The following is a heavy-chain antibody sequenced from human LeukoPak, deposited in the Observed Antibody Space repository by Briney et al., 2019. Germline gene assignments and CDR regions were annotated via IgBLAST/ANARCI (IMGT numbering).Heavy chain of an antibody. Sequence: GGSLRLSCAPSVLTLSRHAMTWVRQAPGKGLEWVSSFTGRGGITYYADSVRGRFPLSRDNSTNTVYLQMNSLRAEDTALYYCARDPPEDEWNSLDSWGQGILVTVSS. CDR1: VLTLSRHA. CDR3: ARDPPEDEWNSLDS. D-gene: IGHD1-7*01. J-gene: IGHJ4*02. CDR2: FTGRGGIT. V-gene: IGHV3-23*01.